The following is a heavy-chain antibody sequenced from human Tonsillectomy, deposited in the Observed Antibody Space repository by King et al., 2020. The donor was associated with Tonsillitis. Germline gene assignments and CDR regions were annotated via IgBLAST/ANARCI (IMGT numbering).Heavy chain of an antibody. J-gene: IGHJ4*02. D-gene: IGHD3-3*01. V-gene: IGHV3-7*01. CDR2: IKQDGSEQ. Sequence: VQLVESGGGLVQPGGSLRLSCAASGFTFSSYWMSWFRQAPGKGLEWVANIKQDGSEQYSVDSVKGRFTISRDNAKNSLYLQMNSLRAEETAVYYCARDPTIFGVVIVPDYWGQGTLVTVSS. CDR1: GFTFSSYW. CDR3: ARDPTIFGVVIVPDY.